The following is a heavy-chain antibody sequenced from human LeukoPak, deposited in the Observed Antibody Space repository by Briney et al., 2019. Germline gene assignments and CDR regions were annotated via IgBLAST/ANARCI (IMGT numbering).Heavy chain of an antibody. Sequence: PGGSLRLSCAASGFTFSNYAMSWVRQAPGKGLEWVSGISWNSGSIGYADSVKGRFTISRDNAKNSLYLQMNSLRAEDTALYYCAKDMHYDFWSGSYGMDVWGQGTTVTVSS. V-gene: IGHV3-9*01. D-gene: IGHD3-3*01. CDR3: AKDMHYDFWSGSYGMDV. CDR2: ISWNSGSI. CDR1: GFTFSNYA. J-gene: IGHJ6*02.